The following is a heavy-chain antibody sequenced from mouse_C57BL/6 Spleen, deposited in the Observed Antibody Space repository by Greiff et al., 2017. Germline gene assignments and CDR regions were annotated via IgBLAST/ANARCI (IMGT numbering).Heavy chain of an antibody. J-gene: IGHJ3*01. V-gene: IGHV3-6*01. CDR3: ARVDYDYGAWFAY. CDR1: GYSITSGYY. CDR2: ISYDGSN. Sequence: EVKLQESGPGLVKPSQSLSLTCSVTGYSITSGYYWNWIRQFPGNKREWMGYISYDGSNNYNPSLKNRISITRDTSKNKFFLKLNSVTTEYTATYYCARVDYDYGAWFAYWGQGTLVTVSA. D-gene: IGHD2-4*01.